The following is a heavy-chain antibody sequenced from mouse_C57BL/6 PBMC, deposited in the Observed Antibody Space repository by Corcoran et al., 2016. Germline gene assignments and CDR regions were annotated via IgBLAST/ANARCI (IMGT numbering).Heavy chain of an antibody. D-gene: IGHD1-1*01. Sequence: EIQLQQSGTELVKPGASVKISCKAYGYTFTDYYMNWVKQSHGKSLEWIGDINPNNGGTSYNQKFKGKATLTVDKSSSTAYMELRSLTSEDSAVYYCARWRSSLDNWSQGTTLPVS. CDR3: ARWRSSLDN. V-gene: IGHV1-26*01. CDR2: INPNNGGT. CDR1: GYTFTDYY. J-gene: IGHJ2*01.